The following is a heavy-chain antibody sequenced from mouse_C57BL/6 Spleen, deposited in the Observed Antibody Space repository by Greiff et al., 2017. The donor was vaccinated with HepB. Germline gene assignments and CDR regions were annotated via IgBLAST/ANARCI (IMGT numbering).Heavy chain of an antibody. D-gene: IGHD1-1*01. CDR3: ARDRINYGSSWFDY. J-gene: IGHJ2*01. Sequence: EVQGVESGGGLVKPGGSLKLSCAASGFTFSSYAMSWVRQTPEKRLEWVATISDGGSYTYYPDNVKGRFTISRDNAKNNLYLQMSHLKSEDTAMYYCARDRINYGSSWFDYWGQGTTLTVSS. V-gene: IGHV5-4*01. CDR1: GFTFSSYA. CDR2: ISDGGSYT.